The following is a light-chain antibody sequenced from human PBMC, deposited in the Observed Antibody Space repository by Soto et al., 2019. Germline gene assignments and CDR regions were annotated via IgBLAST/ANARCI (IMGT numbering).Light chain of an antibody. CDR3: GTWDSSLSAAV. V-gene: IGLV1-51*02. J-gene: IGLJ7*01. CDR1: SSNIGNNY. Sequence: QSVLTQPPSGSAAPGQKVTISCSGSSSNIGNNYVSWYQQLPGTAPKLLIYENNKRPSGIPDRFSGSKSGTSATLGITGLQTGDEADYYCGTWDSSLSAAVFGGGTQLTVL. CDR2: ENN.